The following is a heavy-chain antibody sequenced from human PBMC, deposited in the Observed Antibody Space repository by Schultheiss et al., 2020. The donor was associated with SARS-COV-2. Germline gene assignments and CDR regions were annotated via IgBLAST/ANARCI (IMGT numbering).Heavy chain of an antibody. Sequence: SETLSLTCTVSGGSISSGGYYWSWVRQPPGKGLEWIGEIYHSGSTNYNPSLKSRVTISVDTSKNQFSLKLSSVTAADTAVYYCARGIIVVVPAATPNWFDPWGQGTLVTVSS. V-gene: IGHV4-61*08. CDR2: IYHSGST. CDR1: GGSISSGGYY. D-gene: IGHD2-2*02. CDR3: ARGIIVVVPAATPNWFDP. J-gene: IGHJ5*02.